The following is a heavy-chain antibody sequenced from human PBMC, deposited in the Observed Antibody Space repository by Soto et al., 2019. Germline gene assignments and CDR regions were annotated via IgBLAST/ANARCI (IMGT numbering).Heavy chain of an antibody. CDR3: ARDRTSGGLFDY. D-gene: IGHD2-15*01. V-gene: IGHV1-46*01. J-gene: IGHJ4*02. CDR1: GYTFTSYY. CDR2: ISPSGGSA. Sequence: QVQLVQSGAEVKKPGASVKVSWKASGYTFTSYYMHWVRQAPGQGLEWMGIISPSGGSANYAQKFQGRVTMTRDTSTSTVYMELSSLRSDDTAVYYCARDRTSGGLFDYWGQGTLVTVSS.